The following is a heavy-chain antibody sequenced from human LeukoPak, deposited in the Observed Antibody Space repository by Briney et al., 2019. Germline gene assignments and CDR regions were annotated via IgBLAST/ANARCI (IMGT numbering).Heavy chain of an antibody. V-gene: IGHV4-39*07. CDR3: ARRRYCSGGSCYEDY. CDR1: GGSITSSSHY. CDR2: INHSGST. J-gene: IGHJ4*02. D-gene: IGHD2-15*01. Sequence: SETLSLTCSVSGGSITSSSHYWSWIRQPPGKGLEWIGEINHSGSTNYNPSLKSRVTISVDTSKNQFSLKLSSVTAADTAVYYCARRRYCSGGSCYEDYWGQGTLVTVSS.